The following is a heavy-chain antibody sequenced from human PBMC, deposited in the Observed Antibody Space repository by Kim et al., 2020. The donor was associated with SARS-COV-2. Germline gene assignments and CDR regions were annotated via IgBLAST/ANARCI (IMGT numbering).Heavy chain of an antibody. CDR3: AKDMGRRRTAMVRDYGMDV. V-gene: IGHV3-9*01. J-gene: IGHJ6*02. CDR1: GFTFDDYA. CDR2: ISWNSGSI. D-gene: IGHD5-18*01. Sequence: GGSLRLSCAASGFTFDDYAMHWVRQAPGKGLEWVSGISWNSGSIGYADSVKGRFTISRDNAKNSLYLQMNSLRAEDTALYYCAKDMGRRRTAMVRDYGMDVWGQGTTVTVSS.